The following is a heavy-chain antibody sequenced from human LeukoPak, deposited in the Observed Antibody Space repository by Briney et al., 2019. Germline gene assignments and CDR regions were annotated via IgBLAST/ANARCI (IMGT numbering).Heavy chain of an antibody. CDR2: IYWDDDK. CDR3: LGIAAGSRWNWFDP. V-gene: IGHV2-5*02. D-gene: IGHD6-13*01. Sequence: SGPTLVNPTQTLTLTCTFSGFSLGTRGGGVGWIRQPPGKALEWLSLIYWDDDKRYSPSLKSRLTITKDTSKNQVVLTMTNTDPVDTATYYCLGIAAGSRWNWFDPWGQGTLVTVSS. J-gene: IGHJ5*02. CDR1: GFSLGTRGGG.